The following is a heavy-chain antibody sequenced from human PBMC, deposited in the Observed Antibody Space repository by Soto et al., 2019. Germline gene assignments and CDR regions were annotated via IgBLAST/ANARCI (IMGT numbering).Heavy chain of an antibody. CDR1: GFTFSNGW. Sequence: GGSLRLSCAASGFTFSNGWMSWVRQAPGKGLEWVARIKSKTDGGTTDYAAPVKGRFTISRDDSKNTLYLQMNSLRAEDTAVYYCARDEPFITGTTPAFDIWGQGTMVTVSS. J-gene: IGHJ3*02. CDR3: ARDEPFITGTTPAFDI. CDR2: IKSKTDGGTT. D-gene: IGHD1-20*01. V-gene: IGHV3-15*01.